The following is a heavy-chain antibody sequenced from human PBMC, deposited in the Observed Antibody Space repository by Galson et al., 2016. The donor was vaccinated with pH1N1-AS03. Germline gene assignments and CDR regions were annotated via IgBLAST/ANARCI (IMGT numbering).Heavy chain of an antibody. CDR3: ARDPRGPCSSATCATTYYFGMDV. CDR2: INPNNGVT. CDR1: GYIFTGFY. J-gene: IGHJ6*02. Sequence: SVKVSCKASGYIFTGFYVHWVRQAPGQGLEWMGWINPNNGVTNYAQKFQAWVTMTGDPSINTAYLELNGLKSDDTAVYYCARDPRGPCSSATCATTYYFGMDVWGQGTTVIVSS. V-gene: IGHV1-2*04. D-gene: IGHD2/OR15-2a*01.